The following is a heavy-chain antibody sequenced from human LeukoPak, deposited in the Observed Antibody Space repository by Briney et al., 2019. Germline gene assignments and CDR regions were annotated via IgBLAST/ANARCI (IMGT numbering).Heavy chain of an antibody. CDR1: GFTFSSYG. V-gene: IGHV3-30*18. Sequence: GGSLRLSCAASGFTFSSYGMHWVRQAPGKGLEWVAVISYDGSNKYYADSVKGRFTISRDNSKNTLYLQMSSLRAEDTAVYYCANTVSNYGGAFDIWGQGTMVTVSS. J-gene: IGHJ3*02. CDR3: ANTVSNYGGAFDI. D-gene: IGHD4-23*01. CDR2: ISYDGSNK.